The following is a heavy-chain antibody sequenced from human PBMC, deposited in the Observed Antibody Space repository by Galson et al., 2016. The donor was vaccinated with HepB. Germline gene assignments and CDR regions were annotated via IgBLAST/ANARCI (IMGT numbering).Heavy chain of an antibody. CDR3: ARGQGIQRF. CDR2: ISPSSSYI. CDR1: GLTLVSYT. J-gene: IGHJ3*01. V-gene: IGHV3-21*01. D-gene: IGHD5-18*01. Sequence: SLRLSCAASGLTLVSYTMNWVRQAPGKGLEWVSSISPSSSYIYYADSVKGRFTISRDNAKNSLYLQMNSLRVEDTAVYYCARGQGIQRFWGQGTMVTVAS.